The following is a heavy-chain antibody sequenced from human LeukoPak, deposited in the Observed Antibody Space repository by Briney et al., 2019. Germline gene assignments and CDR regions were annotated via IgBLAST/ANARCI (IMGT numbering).Heavy chain of an antibody. CDR3: AREGLYCSNGVCFRAAFDY. J-gene: IGHJ4*02. CDR2: IYSGGST. Sequence: GGPLRLSCAASGFTVSSNYMSWVRQAPGKGLEWVSVIYSGGSTYYADSVKGRFTISRDNAKNTLSLQMNSLRAEDTAVYYCAREGLYCSNGVCFRAAFDYWGQGTPVTVSS. D-gene: IGHD2-8*01. CDR1: GFTVSSNY. V-gene: IGHV3-53*01.